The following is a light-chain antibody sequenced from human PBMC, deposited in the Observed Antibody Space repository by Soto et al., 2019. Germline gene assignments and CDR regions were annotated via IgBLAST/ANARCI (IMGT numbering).Light chain of an antibody. CDR1: SSDVGSYNR. V-gene: IGLV2-18*02. J-gene: IGLJ2*01. Sequence: QSALTQPPSVSGSPGQSVTISCTGTSSDVGSYNRVSWYQQPPGTAPKLIIYEVSNRPSGVPDRFSGSKSGNTASLTISGLQAEDEADYYCSSYTSSRTVGIFGGGTKLTVL. CDR2: EVS. CDR3: SSYTSSRTVGI.